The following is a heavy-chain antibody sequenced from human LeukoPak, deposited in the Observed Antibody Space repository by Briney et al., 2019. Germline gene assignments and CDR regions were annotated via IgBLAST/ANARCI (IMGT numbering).Heavy chain of an antibody. D-gene: IGHD3-10*01. CDR2: VNHSGST. CDR3: ATSGGPINWFDP. Sequence: SETLSLTCAVYGGSLSGYYWGWIRQPPGKGLQWIGEVNHSGSTNYNPSLKSRVTISVDTSKNQFSLKLISVTAADTAVYYCATSGGPINWFDPWGQGTLVTVSS. CDR1: GGSLSGYY. J-gene: IGHJ5*02. V-gene: IGHV4-34*01.